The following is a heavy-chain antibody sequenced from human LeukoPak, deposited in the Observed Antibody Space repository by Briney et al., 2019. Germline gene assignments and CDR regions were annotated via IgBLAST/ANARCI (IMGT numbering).Heavy chain of an antibody. CDR3: ARHKNSSWSPWGY. J-gene: IGHJ4*02. CDR2: IYYSGST. Sequence: SETLSLTCTVSGGSISSYYWSWIRQPPGKGLEWIGYIYYSGSTNYNPSLKSRVTISVDTSKNQFSLKLSSVTAADTAVYYCARHKNSSWSPWGYRGQGTLVTVSS. V-gene: IGHV4-59*08. D-gene: IGHD6-13*01. CDR1: GGSISSYY.